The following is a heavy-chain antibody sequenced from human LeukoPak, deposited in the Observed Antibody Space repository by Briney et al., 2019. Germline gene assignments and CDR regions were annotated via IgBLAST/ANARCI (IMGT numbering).Heavy chain of an antibody. V-gene: IGHV4-59*12. D-gene: IGHD3-16*01. CDR1: GGSISSYY. J-gene: IGHJ4*02. CDR2: IYYSGST. Sequence: SETLSLTCTVSGGSISSYYWSWIRQPPGKGLEWIGYIYYSGSTNYNPSLKSRVTISVDKSKNQFSLRLTSVTAADTAVYYCARLRRGDPIENWGQGTLVTVSS. CDR3: ARLRRGDPIEN.